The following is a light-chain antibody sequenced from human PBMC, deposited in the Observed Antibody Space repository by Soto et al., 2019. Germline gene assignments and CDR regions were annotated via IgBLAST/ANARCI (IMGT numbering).Light chain of an antibody. Sequence: EIVMTQSPATLSVSPGERATLSSRASQSVSGNLAGYQQKPGQAPRLLIYGASTRATGIPARFSGSGSGTEFTLTISSLQSEDFAVYYCQQSNNWPPTFGQGTKVEIK. V-gene: IGKV3D-15*01. J-gene: IGKJ1*01. CDR2: GAS. CDR1: QSVSGN. CDR3: QQSNNWPPT.